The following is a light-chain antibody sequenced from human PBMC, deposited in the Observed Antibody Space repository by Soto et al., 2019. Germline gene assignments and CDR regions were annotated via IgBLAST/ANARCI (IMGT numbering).Light chain of an antibody. CDR2: DVS. CDR3: SSYEGIPVV. J-gene: IGLJ1*01. Sequence: QSVLTQPPSASGSPGQSVAISCTGTSSDVGGYNYVSWYQQHPGKAPKLMIYDVSERPSGVPDRFSGSKSGNTASLTVSGLQAEVEADCCCSSYEGIPVVLATGPKATVL. CDR1: SSDVGGYNY. V-gene: IGLV2-8*01.